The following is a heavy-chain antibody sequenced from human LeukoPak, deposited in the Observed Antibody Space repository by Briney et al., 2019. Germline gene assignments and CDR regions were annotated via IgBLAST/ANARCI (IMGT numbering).Heavy chain of an antibody. CDR2: ISAYNGNT. J-gene: IGHJ3*02. D-gene: IGHD3-10*01. Sequence: ASVKVSYKASGYTFTSYGISWVRQAPGQGLEWMGWISAYNGNTNYAQKLQGRVTMTTDTSTSTAYMELRSLRSDDTAVYYCATRITMVREDAFDIWGQGTMVTVSS. CDR3: ATRITMVREDAFDI. V-gene: IGHV1-18*01. CDR1: GYTFTSYG.